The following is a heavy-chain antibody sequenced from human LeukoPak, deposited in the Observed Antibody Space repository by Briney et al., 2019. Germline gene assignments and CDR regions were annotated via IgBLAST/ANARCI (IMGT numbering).Heavy chain of an antibody. D-gene: IGHD3-9*01. J-gene: IGHJ5*02. CDR1: GYTFSAYY. Sequence: ASVKVSCKASGYTFSAYYMHWARQAPGQGVEWRGWINPNSGGTNYAQKFQGRVTMTRDTSINTAYMELSRLRSDDTAVYYCARDDVLTGPHSGGGTSEEFDPWGQGTLVTVSS. CDR2: INPNSGGT. CDR3: ARDDVLTGPHSGGGTSEEFDP. V-gene: IGHV1-2*02.